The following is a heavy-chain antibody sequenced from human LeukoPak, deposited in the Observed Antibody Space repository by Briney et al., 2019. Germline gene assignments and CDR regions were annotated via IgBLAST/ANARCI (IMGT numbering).Heavy chain of an antibody. D-gene: IGHD6-6*01. CDR2: IYYSGRT. V-gene: IGHV4-59*04. CDR3: ARRAYSSSSFDY. J-gene: IGHJ4*02. CDR1: GGSISSYY. Sequence: PSETLSLTCTVSGGSISSYYWSWIRQPPGKGLEWIGIIYYSGRTYFNPSLKSRVTISVDTSKNQFSLKLSSVTAADTAVYYCARRAYSSSSFDYWGQGTLVTVSS.